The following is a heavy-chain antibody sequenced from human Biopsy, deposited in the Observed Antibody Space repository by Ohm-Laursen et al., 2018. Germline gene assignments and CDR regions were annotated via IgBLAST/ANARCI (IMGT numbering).Heavy chain of an antibody. CDR3: ARNTGWYGDLYYFDY. V-gene: IGHV1-46*01. CDR1: GYSFTSYY. Sequence: ASVKVSCKASGYSFTSYYMHWVRQAPGQGLEWMGMINPSGSTTSYPQIFQGRVTMTRDTFKSTVYMELSSLRSADTAVYFCARNTGWYGDLYYFDYWGQGTPVTVSS. D-gene: IGHD6-19*01. J-gene: IGHJ4*02. CDR2: INPSGSTT.